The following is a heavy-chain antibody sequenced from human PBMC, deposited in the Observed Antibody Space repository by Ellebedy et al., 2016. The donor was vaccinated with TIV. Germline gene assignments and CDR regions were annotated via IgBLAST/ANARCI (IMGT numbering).Heavy chain of an antibody. D-gene: IGHD3-10*01. CDR2: IYYSGST. V-gene: IGHV4-31*03. CDR1: GGSISSGGYY. J-gene: IGHJ6*02. Sequence: SETLSLXXTVSGGSISSGGYYWSWIRQHPGKGLEWIGYIYYSGSTYYNPSLKSRVTISVDTSKNQFSLNLSSVTAADTALYYCARLWFGDLFSPEGDVWGQGTTVTVSS. CDR3: ARLWFGDLFSPEGDV.